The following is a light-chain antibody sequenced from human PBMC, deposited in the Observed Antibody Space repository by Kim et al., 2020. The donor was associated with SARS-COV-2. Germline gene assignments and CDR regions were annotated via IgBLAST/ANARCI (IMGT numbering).Light chain of an antibody. CDR1: GSNIGAGYD. CDR3: QSYDSSLSDWV. V-gene: IGLV1-40*01. CDR2: GNS. J-gene: IGLJ3*02. Sequence: VTIFCTGRGSNIGAGYDVHWYQQLPGTAPKLLIYGNSNRPSGVPDRFSGSKSGTSASLAITGLQAEDEADYYCQSYDSSLSDWVFGGGTQLTVL.